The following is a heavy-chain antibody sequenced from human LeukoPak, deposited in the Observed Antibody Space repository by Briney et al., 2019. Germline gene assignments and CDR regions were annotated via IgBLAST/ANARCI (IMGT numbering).Heavy chain of an antibody. D-gene: IGHD4-17*01. Sequence: ASVKVSCKASGYTFTGYYLHWVRQAPGQGLEWMGWISPNSGGTKYAQKFQGRVTMTRDTSISTAYMEVSRLRSDDTAVYNCARESAAVRAFDIWGQGTMVTVSS. CDR1: GYTFTGYY. CDR2: ISPNSGGT. V-gene: IGHV1-2*02. CDR3: ARESAAVRAFDI. J-gene: IGHJ3*02.